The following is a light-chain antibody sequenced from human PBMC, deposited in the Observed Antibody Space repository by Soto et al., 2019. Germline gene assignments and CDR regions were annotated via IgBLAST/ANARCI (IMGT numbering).Light chain of an antibody. J-gene: IGKJ1*01. CDR2: KAS. V-gene: IGKV1-5*03. CDR1: PILIGG. Sequence: FADRVTITSRSSPILIGGLAWYQQKPGRAPKLLIYKASTLKSGVPSRFSGSGSGTEFTLTISSLQPDDFATYYCQHYNSYSEAFGQGTKVDIK. CDR3: QHYNSYSEA.